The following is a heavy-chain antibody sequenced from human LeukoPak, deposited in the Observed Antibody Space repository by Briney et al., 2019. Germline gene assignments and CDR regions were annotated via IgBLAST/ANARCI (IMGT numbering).Heavy chain of an antibody. J-gene: IGHJ4*02. CDR2: IYYSGST. CDR1: DGSISTYY. D-gene: IGHD3-22*01. Sequence: SETLSLTCTVSDGSISTYYWSWIRQPPGKGLEWIGYIYYSGSTNYNPSLKSRVTISVDTSKNQFSLKLSSVTAADTAVYYCARDYYDSSGYYSGGLDYWGQGTLVTVSS. V-gene: IGHV4-59*12. CDR3: ARDYYDSSGYYSGGLDY.